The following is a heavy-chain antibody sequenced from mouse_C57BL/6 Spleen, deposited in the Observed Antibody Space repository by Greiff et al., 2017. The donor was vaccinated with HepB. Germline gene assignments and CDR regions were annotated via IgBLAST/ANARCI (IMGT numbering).Heavy chain of an antibody. J-gene: IGHJ4*01. V-gene: IGHV1-62-2*01. D-gene: IGHD1-1*01. Sequence: VQLQQSGAELVKPGASVKLSCKASGYTFTEYTIHWVKQRSGQGLEWIGWFYPGSGSIKYNEKFKDKATLTADKSSGTVYMELSRLTSDDSAVYFCARHDYYGSSDYYAMDYWGQGTSVTVSS. CDR3: ARHDYYGSSDYYAMDY. CDR2: FYPGSGSI. CDR1: GYTFTEYT.